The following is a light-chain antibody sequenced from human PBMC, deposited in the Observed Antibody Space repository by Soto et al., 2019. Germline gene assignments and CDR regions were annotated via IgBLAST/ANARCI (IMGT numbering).Light chain of an antibody. CDR3: QSYDSSLSVV. J-gene: IGLJ2*01. CDR1: SSNIGAGYD. Sequence: QSVLTQPPSVSGAPGQRVTISCTGSSSNIGAGYDVHWYQHLPGTAPKLLIYGNINRPSGVPDRFSGSKSDTSASLAITGLPAEDAADYYCQSYDSSLSVVFGGGTKLTVL. V-gene: IGLV1-40*01. CDR2: GNI.